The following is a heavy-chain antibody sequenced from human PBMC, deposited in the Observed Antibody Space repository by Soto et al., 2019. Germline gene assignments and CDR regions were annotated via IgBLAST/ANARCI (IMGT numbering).Heavy chain of an antibody. CDR2: ISSSSSTI. V-gene: IGHV3-48*01. CDR1: GFTFSSYS. Sequence: EVQLVESGGGLVQPGGSLRLSCAASGFTFSSYSMNWVRQAPGKGLEWVSYISSSSSTIYYADSVKGRFTISRDNAKNSLYLQMNSLRAEDTAVYYCARRIGVASARVAYYYYGMDVWGQGTTVTVAS. J-gene: IGHJ6*02. CDR3: ARRIGVASARVAYYYYGMDV. D-gene: IGHD2-15*01.